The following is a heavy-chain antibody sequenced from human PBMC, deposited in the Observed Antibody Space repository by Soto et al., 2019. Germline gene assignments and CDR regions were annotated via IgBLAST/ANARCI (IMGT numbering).Heavy chain of an antibody. J-gene: IGHJ1*01. CDR1: GGSISSYY. Sequence: QVQLQESGPGLVKPSETLSLTCTVSGGSISSYYWSWIRQPPGKGLEWIGYIYYSGSTNYNPSLKSRVTISVDTSKNQCSLKLSSVTAADTAVYYCARVEVYCTNGVCSPEYFQHWGQGTLVTVSS. V-gene: IGHV4-59*01. CDR3: ARVEVYCTNGVCSPEYFQH. D-gene: IGHD2-8*01. CDR2: IYYSGST.